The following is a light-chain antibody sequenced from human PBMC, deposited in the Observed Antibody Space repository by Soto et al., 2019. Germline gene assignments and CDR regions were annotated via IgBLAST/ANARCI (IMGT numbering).Light chain of an antibody. CDR2: EVS. V-gene: IGLV2-8*01. CDR3: CSYAGSNIWV. CDR1: SSDVGDYNS. J-gene: IGLJ3*02. Sequence: QSVLTQPPSASGSPGRSGTISFSGTSSDVGDYNSVSWYQQHPGKAPKLMIYEVSKRPSGVPDRFSGSKSGNAASLTVSGLQAEDEADYYCCSYAGSNIWVFGGGTKVTVL.